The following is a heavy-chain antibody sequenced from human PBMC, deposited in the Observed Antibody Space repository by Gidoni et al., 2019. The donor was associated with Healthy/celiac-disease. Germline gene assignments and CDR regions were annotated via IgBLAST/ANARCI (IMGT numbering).Heavy chain of an antibody. D-gene: IGHD6-13*01. J-gene: IGHJ4*02. CDR3: AKDLGSGYSSSSAFDY. Sequence: EVPRLETGGCLVQPGGSLRLSCDASGFTFSISAMSWVRQAPGRGLELVSAISGSGGSTDYADSVKGRFTISRDNSKNTLYLQMNSLRAEDTAVYYCAKDLGSGYSSSSAFDYWCQGTLVTVSS. V-gene: IGHV3-23*01. CDR2: ISGSGGST. CDR1: GFTFSISA.